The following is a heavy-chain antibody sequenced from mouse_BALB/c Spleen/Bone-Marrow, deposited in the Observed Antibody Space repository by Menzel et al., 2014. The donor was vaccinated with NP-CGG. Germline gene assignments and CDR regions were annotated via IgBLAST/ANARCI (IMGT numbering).Heavy chain of an antibody. CDR2: IYPGDGDT. CDR1: GYTFTNYW. D-gene: IGHD2-5*01. V-gene: IGHV1-87*01. J-gene: IGHJ4*01. CDR3: ARSNYPYAMDY. Sequence: VQRVESGAELARPGTSVKLSCKTSGYTFTNYWMQWIKRRPGQGLEWIGTIYPGDGDTRYTQKFKGKATLTADKSSSTAYMQLSSLASEDSAVYYCARSNYPYAMDYWGQGTSVTVSS.